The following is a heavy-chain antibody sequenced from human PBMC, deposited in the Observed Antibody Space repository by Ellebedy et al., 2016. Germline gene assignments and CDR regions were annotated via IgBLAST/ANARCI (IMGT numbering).Heavy chain of an antibody. CDR3: ARGDNTFYAYSGSSDFDY. J-gene: IGHJ4*02. V-gene: IGHV1-46*01. CDR1: GYTFSSYY. D-gene: IGHD1-26*01. CDR2: INPSGGST. Sequence: ASVKVSCKASGYTFSSYYMHWVRQASGQGLEWMGVINPSGGSTSYAQKLQGRVTMTRDTSTSTVYMELSSLRSEDTAVYYCARGDNTFYAYSGSSDFDYWGQGTLVTVSS.